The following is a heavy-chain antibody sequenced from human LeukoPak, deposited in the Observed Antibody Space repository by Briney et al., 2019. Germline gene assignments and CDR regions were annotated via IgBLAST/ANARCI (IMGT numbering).Heavy chain of an antibody. CDR3: ARQYCSGGSCYYFDY. CDR1: GGSISSGDYS. D-gene: IGHD2-15*01. J-gene: IGHJ4*02. CDR2: IYYSGST. Sequence: TSETLSLTCTVSGGSISSGDYSWSWIRQPPGKGLEWIGYIYYSGSTYYNPSLKSRVTISVDTSKNQFSLKLSSVTAADTAVYYCARQYCSGGSCYYFDYWGQGTLVTVSS. V-gene: IGHV4-30-4*01.